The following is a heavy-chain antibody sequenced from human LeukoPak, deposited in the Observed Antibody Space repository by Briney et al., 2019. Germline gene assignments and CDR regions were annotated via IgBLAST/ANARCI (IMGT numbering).Heavy chain of an antibody. D-gene: IGHD3-10*01. CDR3: ARHTMARHNWFDP. CDR1: GYSISSGYY. Sequence: SETLSLTCTVSGYSISSGYYWGWIRQPPGKGLEWIGSIYHSGSTYYNPSLKSRVTISVDTSKNQFSLKLSSVTAADTAVYYCARHTMARHNWFDPWGQGTLVTVSS. CDR2: IYHSGST. V-gene: IGHV4-38-2*02. J-gene: IGHJ5*02.